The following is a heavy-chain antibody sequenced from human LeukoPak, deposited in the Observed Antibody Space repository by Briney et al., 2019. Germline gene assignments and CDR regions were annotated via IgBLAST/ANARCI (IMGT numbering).Heavy chain of an antibody. CDR2: IQSKTNGETT. J-gene: IGHJ4*01. V-gene: IGHV3-15*01. CDR3: TSNDPFLDY. Sequence: GGSLSLSCVASGFTFRGAWMSWVRRAPGKGLEWVGHIQSKTNGETTHYAAPVKGRFTITRDDAKNTVYLQMNSLKTEDTAVYYCTSNDPFLDYWGQGTLVTVSS. CDR1: GFTFRGAW. D-gene: IGHD2/OR15-2a*01.